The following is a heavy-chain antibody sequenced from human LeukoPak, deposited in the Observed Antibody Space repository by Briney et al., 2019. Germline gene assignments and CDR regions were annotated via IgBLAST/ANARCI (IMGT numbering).Heavy chain of an antibody. V-gene: IGHV1-2*02. J-gene: IGHJ4*02. CDR2: IDPNSGAT. Sequence: ASVKVSCKASGYSLTAYYIHRVRQAPGQGLEWMGWIDPNSGATNYAQNFQDRVTMTRDTSINTVYMELNGLRSDDTAVYYCARGLYCTTTKCDAYWGQGSVVTVSS. CDR1: GYSLTAYY. CDR3: ARGLYCTTTKCDAY. D-gene: IGHD2-2*01.